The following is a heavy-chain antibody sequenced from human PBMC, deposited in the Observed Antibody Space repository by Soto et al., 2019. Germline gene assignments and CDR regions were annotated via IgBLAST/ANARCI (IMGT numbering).Heavy chain of an antibody. V-gene: IGHV1-69*13. Sequence: SVKVSCKASAGTFSSYAISWVRQAPGQGLEWMGGIIPIFGTANYAQKFQGRVTITADESTSTAYMELSSLRSEDTAVYYCAGGEYSSGWYGREFDFWGQGTLVTVSS. D-gene: IGHD6-19*01. CDR3: AGGEYSSGWYGREFDF. CDR1: AGTFSSYA. CDR2: IIPIFGTA. J-gene: IGHJ4*02.